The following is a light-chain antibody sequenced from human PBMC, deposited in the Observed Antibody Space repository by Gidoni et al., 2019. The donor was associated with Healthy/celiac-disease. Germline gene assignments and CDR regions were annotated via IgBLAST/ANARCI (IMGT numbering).Light chain of an antibody. J-gene: IGKJ1*01. Sequence: DTVLTQSPGTLSLSPGERATLSCRASQSVSSSYLAWYQQKPGQAPRLLIYGASRRATGIPDRFSGSGSGTDFTLTISRLEPEDFAVYYWQQYGSSPWTFGQGTKVEIK. CDR3: QQYGSSPWT. V-gene: IGKV3-20*01. CDR1: QSVSSSY. CDR2: GAS.